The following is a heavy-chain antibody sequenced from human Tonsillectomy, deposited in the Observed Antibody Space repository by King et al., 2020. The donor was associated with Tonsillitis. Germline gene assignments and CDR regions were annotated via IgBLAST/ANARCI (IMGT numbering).Heavy chain of an antibody. CDR1: GGSITSSSHY. D-gene: IGHD1-26*01. Sequence: VQLQESGPGLVKPSQTLSLTCTVSGGSITSSSHYWSWIRQPAGKELEWIGRVYTSGRSNYNPSLNSRVTMSVDTSKNQLSLILSSVTAAVTAVYFCAREISGSPTYGSAFDIWGQGTMVTVSP. CDR2: VYTSGRS. J-gene: IGHJ3*02. V-gene: IGHV4-61*02. CDR3: AREISGSPTYGSAFDI.